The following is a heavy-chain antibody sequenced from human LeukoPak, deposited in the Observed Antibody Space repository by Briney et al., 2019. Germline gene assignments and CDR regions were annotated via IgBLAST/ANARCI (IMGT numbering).Heavy chain of an antibody. D-gene: IGHD3-3*01. J-gene: IGHJ6*03. CDR2: ISAYNGNT. CDR1: GYTFTSYG. V-gene: IGHV1-18*01. Sequence: ASVKVSCKASGYTFTSYGISWVRQAPGQGLEWMGWISAYNGNTNYAQKLQGRVTMTTDTSTSTAYMELRSLRSDDTAVYYCARVGSRPRDLGGYYMDVWGKGTTVTISS. CDR3: ARVGSRPRDLGGYYMDV.